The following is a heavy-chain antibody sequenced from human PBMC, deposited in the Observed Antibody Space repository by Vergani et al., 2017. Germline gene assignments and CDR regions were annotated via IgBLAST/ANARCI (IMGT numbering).Heavy chain of an antibody. J-gene: IGHJ3*02. CDR1: GGSISSSSYY. V-gene: IGHV4-39*07. Sequence: QVQLQESGPGLVKPSETLSLTCTVSGGSISSSSYYWGWIRQPPGKGLEWIGSIYYSGSTYYNPSLKSRVTISVDTSKNQFSLKLSSVTAADTAVYYCARNPYCGGDCYSDAFDIWGQGTMVTVSS. D-gene: IGHD2-21*02. CDR2: IYYSGST. CDR3: ARNPYCGGDCYSDAFDI.